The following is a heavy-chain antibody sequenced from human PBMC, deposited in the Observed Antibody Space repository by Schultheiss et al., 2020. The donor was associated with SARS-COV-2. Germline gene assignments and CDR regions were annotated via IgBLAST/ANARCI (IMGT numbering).Heavy chain of an antibody. Sequence: SGPTLVKPTATLTLTCTVSGFSLSNARMGVSWIRQPPGKGLEWVGYIFYSGSINYNPSLKSRVTISLDTSKNQFSLKLSSVTAADTAVYYCARGDWGLPDNWFDPWGQGTLVTVSS. V-gene: IGHV4-61*01. CDR1: GFSLSNARMG. D-gene: IGHD7-27*01. CDR2: IFYSGSI. CDR3: ARGDWGLPDNWFDP. J-gene: IGHJ5*02.